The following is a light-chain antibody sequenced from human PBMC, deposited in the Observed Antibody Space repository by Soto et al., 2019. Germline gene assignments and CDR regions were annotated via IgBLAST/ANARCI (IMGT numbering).Light chain of an antibody. V-gene: IGLV1-40*01. Sequence: QSVLTQPPSVSGAPGQRVTISCTGSSSNIGAGYDVHWYQQLPGTAPKLLIQGNSNRPSGVPDRFSGSKSGTSASLAITGLQAEDEADYYCQSYDSSLSGWVFGGATKVTVL. CDR3: QSYDSSLSGWV. CDR2: GNS. J-gene: IGLJ3*02. CDR1: SSNIGAGYD.